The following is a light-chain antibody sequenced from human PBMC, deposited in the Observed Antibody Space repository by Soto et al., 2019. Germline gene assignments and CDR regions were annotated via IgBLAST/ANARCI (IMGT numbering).Light chain of an antibody. CDR3: CSYAGSSTFEV. Sequence: QSALTQPASVSASPGQSITISCTGTSSDVGSYNLVSWYQQHPGKAPKLMIYEGSKRPSGVSNRFSGSKSGNTASLTISGLQAEDEADYYCCSYAGSSTFEVFGGGTKLTVL. CDR2: EGS. J-gene: IGLJ2*01. V-gene: IGLV2-23*03. CDR1: SSDVGSYNL.